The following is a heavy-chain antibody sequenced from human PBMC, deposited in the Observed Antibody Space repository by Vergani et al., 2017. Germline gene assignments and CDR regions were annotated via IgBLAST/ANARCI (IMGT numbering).Heavy chain of an antibody. Sequence: QVQLVESGGGVVQPGRSLILSCAASGFTFNHYGMHWVRQAPGKGLEWVAVTWYNGNNKQYADSVKGRFTISRDNSKSKMYLQMNSLRDEDTGVYYCSGDLRLLYNRFDPWGQGTLVTVSS. V-gene: IGHV3-33*01. CDR2: TWYNGNNK. CDR3: SGDLRLLYNRFDP. D-gene: IGHD1-14*01. CDR1: GFTFNHYG. J-gene: IGHJ5*02.